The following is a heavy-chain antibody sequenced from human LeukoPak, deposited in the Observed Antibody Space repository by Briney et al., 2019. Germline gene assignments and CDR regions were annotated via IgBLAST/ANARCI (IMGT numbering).Heavy chain of an antibody. CDR3: AREVVPAALDY. CDR1: GFIFSNYG. CDR2: ISSISTYT. V-gene: IGHV3-21*01. Sequence: GGSLRLSCAASGFIFSNYGMIWVRQAPGKGPEWVSSISSISTYTHYADSVKGRFIISRDNAEKSLFLQMNSLRAEDTAVYYCAREVVPAALDYWGQGTLVTVSS. D-gene: IGHD2-2*01. J-gene: IGHJ4*02.